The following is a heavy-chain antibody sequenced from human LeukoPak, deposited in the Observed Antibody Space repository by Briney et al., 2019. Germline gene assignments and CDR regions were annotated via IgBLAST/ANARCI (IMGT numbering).Heavy chain of an antibody. CDR2: INHSGST. D-gene: IGHD2-2*01. Sequence: SETLSLTCAVYGGSFSGYYWSWIRRPPGKGLEWIGEINHSGSTNYNPSLKSRVTISVDASKNQFSLKLSSVTAADTAVYYCARVVVVPAARGRPDAFDIWGQGTMVTVSS. J-gene: IGHJ3*02. CDR3: ARVVVVPAARGRPDAFDI. CDR1: GGSFSGYY. V-gene: IGHV4-34*01.